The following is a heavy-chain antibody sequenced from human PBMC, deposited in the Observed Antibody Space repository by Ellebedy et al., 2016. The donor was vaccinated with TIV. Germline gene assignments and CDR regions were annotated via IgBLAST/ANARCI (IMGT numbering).Heavy chain of an antibody. J-gene: IGHJ3*02. CDR2: IIPILGIA. CDR1: GYTFTSYA. Sequence: AASVKVSCKASGYTFTSYAMNWVRQAPGQGLEWMGWIIPILGIANYAQKFQGRVTITRDTSASTAYMELSSLRSEDTAVYYCARASYSYGYDRAFDIWGQGTMVTVSS. V-gene: IGHV1-69*10. D-gene: IGHD5-18*01. CDR3: ARASYSYGYDRAFDI.